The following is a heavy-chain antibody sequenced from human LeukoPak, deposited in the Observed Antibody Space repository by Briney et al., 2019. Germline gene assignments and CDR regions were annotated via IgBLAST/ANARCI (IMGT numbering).Heavy chain of an antibody. CDR2: IYTSGST. Sequence: SETLSLTCTVSGGSLSSGSYYWSWLRQPAGRGLEWIGRIYTSGSTNYNPSLKSRVTISVDTSKNQFSLKLSSVTAADTAVYYCARDHRYCSSTSCFRRGYNWFDPWGQGTLVTVSS. D-gene: IGHD2-2*01. V-gene: IGHV4-61*02. J-gene: IGHJ5*02. CDR3: ARDHRYCSSTSCFRRGYNWFDP. CDR1: GGSLSSGSYY.